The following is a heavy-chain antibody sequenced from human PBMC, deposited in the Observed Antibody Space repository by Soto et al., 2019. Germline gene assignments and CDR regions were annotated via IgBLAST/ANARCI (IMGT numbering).Heavy chain of an antibody. V-gene: IGHV3-9*01. D-gene: IGHD3-22*01. CDR1: GFTFEDYA. Sequence: EVQLVESGGGLVQPGRSLRLSCAAFGFTFEDYAMHWIRQTPGKGLEWVAGINWNSGSIGYADSVKGRFTISRDNANNSLYLQMDSLRTEETALYFCAKGRGALAVVSNWFDPWGQGTLGTVSS. J-gene: IGHJ5*02. CDR2: INWNSGSI. CDR3: AKGRGALAVVSNWFDP.